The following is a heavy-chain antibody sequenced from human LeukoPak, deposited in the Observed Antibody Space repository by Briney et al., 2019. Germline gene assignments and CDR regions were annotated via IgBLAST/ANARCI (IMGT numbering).Heavy chain of an antibody. V-gene: IGHV6-1*01. D-gene: IGHD6-19*01. Sequence: SQTLSLTCAISGDSVSSNSATWNRIRQSPSRGLEWLGRSYYRSKWYNDYAASVKSRITIKPDTSKNQFSLQLNSVTPEDTAVYYCARDGMAVAVGYFDLWGRGTLVTVSS. J-gene: IGHJ2*01. CDR3: ARDGMAVAVGYFDL. CDR2: SYYRSKWYN. CDR1: GDSVSSNSAT.